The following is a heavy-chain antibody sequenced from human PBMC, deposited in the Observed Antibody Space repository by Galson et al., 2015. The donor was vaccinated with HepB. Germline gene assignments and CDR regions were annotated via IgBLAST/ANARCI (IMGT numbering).Heavy chain of an antibody. CDR1: GDSVSSNSAT. V-gene: IGHV6-1*01. CDR3: ARGTSSSFV. CDR2: TFYRSKWYN. D-gene: IGHD2-2*01. J-gene: IGHJ6*02. Sequence: CAISGDSVSSNSATWNWIRQSPSRGLEWLGRTFYRSKWYNDYAVSLRSRITMKPDPSKNQFSLQLNSVTPEDTAVYYCARGTSSSFVWGQWTTVTVSS.